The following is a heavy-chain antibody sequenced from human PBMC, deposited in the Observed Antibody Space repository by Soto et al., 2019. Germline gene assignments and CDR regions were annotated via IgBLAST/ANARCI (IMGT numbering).Heavy chain of an antibody. CDR1: GFTFSSYG. V-gene: IGHV3-33*01. CDR3: ARSRDVGLGYFDY. D-gene: IGHD3-16*01. CDR2: IWYDGSNK. J-gene: IGHJ4*02. Sequence: QVQLVESGGGVVQPGRSLRLSCAASGFTFSSYGMHWVRQAPGKGLEWVAVIWYDGSNKYYADSVKGRFTISRDNSKNTLYLQMNSLRAEDTAVYYCARSRDVGLGYFDYWGQGTLVTVSS.